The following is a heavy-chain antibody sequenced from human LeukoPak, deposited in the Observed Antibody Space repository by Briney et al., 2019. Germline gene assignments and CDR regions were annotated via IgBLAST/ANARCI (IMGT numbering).Heavy chain of an antibody. Sequence: PGGSLRLSCAASGFTFSSYGMHWVRQAPGKGLEGGAVISYDGSNKYYADSVKGRFTISRDNAKNSLYLQMNSLRAEDTAVYYCAELGITMIGGVWGKGTTVTISS. CDR3: AELGITMIGGV. J-gene: IGHJ6*04. CDR1: GFTFSSYG. CDR2: ISYDGSNK. D-gene: IGHD3-10*02. V-gene: IGHV3-30*18.